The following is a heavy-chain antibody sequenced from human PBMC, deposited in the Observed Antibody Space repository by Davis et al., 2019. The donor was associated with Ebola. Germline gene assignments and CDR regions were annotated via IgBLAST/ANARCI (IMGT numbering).Heavy chain of an antibody. V-gene: IGHV3-23*01. J-gene: IGHJ3*02. CDR3: AKPIVGTYFDGFDM. CDR1: KFTFSRYA. CDR2: ISGTGGGT. Sequence: GESLKISCAASKFTFSRYAMSWVRQAPGRGPEWVSAISGTGGGTYYTDSVKGRFTISRDNSKNTLYLQMSSLRAEDTAVYYCAKPIVGTYFDGFDMWGQGTLVTVSS. D-gene: IGHD3-3*01.